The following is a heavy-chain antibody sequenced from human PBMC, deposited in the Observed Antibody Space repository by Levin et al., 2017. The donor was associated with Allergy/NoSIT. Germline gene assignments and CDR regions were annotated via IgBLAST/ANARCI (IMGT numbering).Heavy chain of an antibody. CDR1: GGSFSGYY. CDR3: ARAGLHFFYY. D-gene: IGHD4-11*01. Sequence: SETLSLTCAVYGGSFSGYYWSWIRQPPGKGLEWIGEINHSGSTNYNPSLKSRVTISVDTSKNQFSLKLSSVTAADTAVYYCARAGLHFFYYWGQGTLVTVSS. J-gene: IGHJ4*02. V-gene: IGHV4-34*01. CDR2: INHSGST.